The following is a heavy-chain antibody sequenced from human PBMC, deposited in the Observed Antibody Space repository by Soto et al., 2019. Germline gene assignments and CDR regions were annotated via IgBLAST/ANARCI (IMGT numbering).Heavy chain of an antibody. CDR1: GDSIGTYY. J-gene: IGHJ4*02. V-gene: IGHV4-59*01. CDR2: VYKSGGT. Sequence: SETLSLTCTVSGDSIGTYYWSWIRQSPGKGLEWIGYVYKSGGTNYTPSLEGRVTISVDTSKNQFSLKLSSVTAADTAVYYCARGQQWLIPYFFDLWGQGTLVTVSS. CDR3: ARGQQWLIPYFFDL. D-gene: IGHD6-19*01.